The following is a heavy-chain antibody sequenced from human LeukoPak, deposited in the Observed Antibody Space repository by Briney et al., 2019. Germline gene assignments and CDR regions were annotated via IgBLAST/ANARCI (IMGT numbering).Heavy chain of an antibody. CDR1: GGTFSSYA. CDR2: IILIFGTA. D-gene: IGHD2-15*01. Sequence: ASVKVSCKASGGTFSSYAISWVRQAPGQGLEWMGGIILIFGTANYAQKFQGRVTITADESTSTAYMELSSLRSEDTAVYYCARAEGCSGGSCYGSLEMDVWGQGTTVTVSS. J-gene: IGHJ6*02. CDR3: ARAEGCSGGSCYGSLEMDV. V-gene: IGHV1-69*13.